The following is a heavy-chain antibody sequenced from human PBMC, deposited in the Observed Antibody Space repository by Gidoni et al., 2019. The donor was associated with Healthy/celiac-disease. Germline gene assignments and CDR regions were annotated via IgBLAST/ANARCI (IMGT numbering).Heavy chain of an antibody. Sequence: STYYNPSLKSRVTISVDTSKNQFSLKLSSVTAADTAVYYCASGMVRGVIAFDYWGQGTLVTVSS. V-gene: IGHV4-39*01. CDR3: ASGMVRGVIAFDY. CDR2: ST. D-gene: IGHD3-10*01. J-gene: IGHJ4*02.